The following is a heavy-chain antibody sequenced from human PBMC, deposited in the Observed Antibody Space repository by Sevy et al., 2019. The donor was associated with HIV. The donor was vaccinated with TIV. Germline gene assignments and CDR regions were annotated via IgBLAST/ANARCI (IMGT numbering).Heavy chain of an antibody. D-gene: IGHD3-10*01. CDR1: GFTSGYTFTDYY. CDR3: AQWWGELFVES. CDR2: ISSSGSTK. J-gene: IGHJ4*02. V-gene: IGHV3-11*04. Sequence: GGSLRLSCAASGFTSGYTFTDYYMSWIRQAPGKGLEWIGYISSSGSTKRYASSMEGRFTISRDNSMDSLYLQMNSLRGEDTAVYYCAQWWGELFVESWGQGTLVTVSS.